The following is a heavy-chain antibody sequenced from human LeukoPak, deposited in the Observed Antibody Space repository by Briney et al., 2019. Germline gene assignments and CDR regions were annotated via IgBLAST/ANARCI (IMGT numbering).Heavy chain of an antibody. D-gene: IGHD3-10*01. J-gene: IGHJ4*02. CDR1: GYTFTDYY. CDR2: INPNSGGT. V-gene: IGHV1-2*02. CDR3: ARGTWFVFDVDQ. Sequence: ASVKVSCKASGYTFTDYYIHWVRQAPGQALEWVGWINPNSGGTNSAQKFQGRVTMTRDTSISTAYMELSSLRSDDTAVYYCARGTWFVFDVDQWGQGTLVSVSS.